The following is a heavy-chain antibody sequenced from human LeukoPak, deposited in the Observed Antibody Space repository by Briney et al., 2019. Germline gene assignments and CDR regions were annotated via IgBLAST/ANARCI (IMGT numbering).Heavy chain of an antibody. Sequence: GGSLRLSCAASGFTFSTYWMTWVRQAPGKGLEWVASIKQDGSEKYYVDSVKGRFTISRDNVKNSLYLQMNSLRAEDTAVYYCARGGGFAYGFRSGQGSYYFDYWGQGTLVTVSS. CDR1: GFTFSTYW. J-gene: IGHJ4*02. CDR3: ARGGGFAYGFRSGQGSYYFDY. V-gene: IGHV3-7*01. CDR2: IKQDGSEK. D-gene: IGHD3-3*01.